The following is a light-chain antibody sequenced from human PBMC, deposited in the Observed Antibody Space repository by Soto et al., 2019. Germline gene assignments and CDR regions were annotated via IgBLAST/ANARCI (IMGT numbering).Light chain of an antibody. V-gene: IGKV3-20*01. CDR1: QSLSTRY. CDR2: GAS. J-gene: IGKJ2*01. Sequence: EIVLTQSPGTLSLSPGESATLSCRASQSLSTRYIAWYQQKAGQAPRLLIYGASTRATGIPERFSGSGSGTDFTLTISRLEPEDFAVYYCQQYASSMVYTFGQGTKLDIK. CDR3: QQYASSMVYT.